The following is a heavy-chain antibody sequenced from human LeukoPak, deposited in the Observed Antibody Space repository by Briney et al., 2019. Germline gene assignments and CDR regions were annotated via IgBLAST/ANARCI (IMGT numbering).Heavy chain of an antibody. CDR1: GYTFTGYY. Sequence: GASVKVSCKASGYTFTGYYMHWVRQAPGQGLEWMGWINSNSGGTNYAQKFQGRVTMTRDTSISTAYMELSRLRSDDTAVYYCARDYYDSSGYYYLLLYYFDYWGQGTLVTVSS. CDR3: ARDYYDSSGYYYLLLYYFDY. CDR2: INSNSGGT. D-gene: IGHD3-22*01. V-gene: IGHV1-2*02. J-gene: IGHJ4*02.